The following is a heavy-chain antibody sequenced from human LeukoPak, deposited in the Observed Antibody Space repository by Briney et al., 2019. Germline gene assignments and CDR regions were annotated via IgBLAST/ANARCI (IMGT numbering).Heavy chain of an antibody. CDR3: ARGRYSSSWYIS. CDR1: GFTVSSNY. D-gene: IGHD6-13*01. J-gene: IGHJ5*02. V-gene: IGHV4-34*01. Sequence: GSLRLSCAASGFTVSSNYMSWIRQPPGKGLEWIGEINHSGSTNYNPSLKSRVTISVDTSKNQFSLKLSSVTAADTAVYYCARGRYSSSWYISWGQGTLVTVSS. CDR2: INHSGST.